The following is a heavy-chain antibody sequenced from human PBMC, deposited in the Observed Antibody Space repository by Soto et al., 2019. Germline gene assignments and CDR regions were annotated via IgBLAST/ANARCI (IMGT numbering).Heavy chain of an antibody. J-gene: IGHJ4*02. V-gene: IGHV4-59*04. D-gene: IGHD3-22*01. CDR1: GGAIGGYY. Sequence: SETLSLTCSLSGGAIGGYYWSWSRQPPGKALEWIGYVSYSGSTYHNPSLKSRVTISVDTSKNQFSLKLSSVTAADTAVYYCARLPSYYDSSGYDYWGQGTLVTVSS. CDR2: VSYSGST. CDR3: ARLPSYYDSSGYDY.